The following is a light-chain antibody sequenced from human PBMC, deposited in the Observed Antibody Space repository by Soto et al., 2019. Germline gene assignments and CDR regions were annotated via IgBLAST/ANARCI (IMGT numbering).Light chain of an antibody. J-gene: IGKJ4*01. V-gene: IGKV4-1*01. CDR1: QYVRGDY. Sequence: VLAQSPGTVSSSPGERATLSCSASQYVRGDYLAWYQKTPGQPPKLLISWASNRESGVPDRFSGRVSGTDFTLTVRSLKAEDVAVYDGQQYSSTRELTFCGGTKVDIK. CDR2: WAS. CDR3: QQYSSTRELT.